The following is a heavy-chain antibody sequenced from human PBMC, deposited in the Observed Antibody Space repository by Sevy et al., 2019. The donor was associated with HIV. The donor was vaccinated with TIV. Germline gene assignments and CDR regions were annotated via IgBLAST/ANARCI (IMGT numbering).Heavy chain of an antibody. CDR1: GGSISSSSYY. CDR3: AGQPYDFWSGYYFDY. Sequence: SETLSLTCTVSGGSISSSSYYWGWIRQPPGKGLEWIGRIYYSGSTYYNPSLKSRVTISVDTSKNQFSLKLSSVTAADTAVYYCAGQPYDFWSGYYFDYWGQGTLVTISS. CDR2: IYYSGST. D-gene: IGHD3-3*01. J-gene: IGHJ4*02. V-gene: IGHV4-39*01.